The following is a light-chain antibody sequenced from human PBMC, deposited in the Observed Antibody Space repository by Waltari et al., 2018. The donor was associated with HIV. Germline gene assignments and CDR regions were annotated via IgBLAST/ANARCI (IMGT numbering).Light chain of an antibody. Sequence: EIVLTQSPGTLSLSPGERVTLSCRPSQSISSNYLAWHQQKPGLAPRLLIFGASTRATGVPDRFSGSGSGTDFTLTISGLEPEDFAVYYCQQYGHSPPYTFGQGTKLEIK. J-gene: IGKJ2*01. V-gene: IGKV3-20*01. CDR2: GAS. CDR1: QSISSNY. CDR3: QQYGHSPPYT.